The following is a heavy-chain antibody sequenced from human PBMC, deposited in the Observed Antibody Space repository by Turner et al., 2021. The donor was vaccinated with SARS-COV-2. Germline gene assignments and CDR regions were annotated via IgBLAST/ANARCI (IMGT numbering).Heavy chain of an antibody. Sequence: QLQLQESGAGLLKPSEPLSLTCAVYGGSFSGYYWSCIRQPPGKGLEWMGEINHGGSTNYNPYLKSRVTISVDTTNNQISLKPRYVTAADTAVYYCARGNWGIWDFALWGRGTLVTVSS. CDR2: INHGGST. D-gene: IGHD7-27*01. V-gene: IGHV4-34*01. J-gene: IGHJ2*01. CDR1: GGSFSGYY. CDR3: ARGNWGIWDFAL.